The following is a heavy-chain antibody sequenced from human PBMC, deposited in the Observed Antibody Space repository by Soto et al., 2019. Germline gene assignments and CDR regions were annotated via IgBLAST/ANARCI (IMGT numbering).Heavy chain of an antibody. CDR3: ERGDPSFYGATGHFDY. CDR1: GFTFTDYY. V-gene: IGHV3-11*01. CDR2: ISTSGITI. D-gene: IGHD4-17*01. J-gene: IGHJ4*02. Sequence: QVQLVESGGGLVKPGGSLRLSCAASGFTFTDYYMSWIRRSPGKGLEWVSYISTSGITIYYSDSVKDRFTIARDNAKNSLYLQMNSLRAEDTAVYYCERGDPSFYGATGHFDYWGQGSLVTDSS.